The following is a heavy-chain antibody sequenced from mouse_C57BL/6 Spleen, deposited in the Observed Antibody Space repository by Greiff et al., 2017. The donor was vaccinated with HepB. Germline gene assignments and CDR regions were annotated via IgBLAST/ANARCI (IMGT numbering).Heavy chain of an antibody. CDR3: ASEPTVVATRAMDY. Sequence: QVQLKQSGAELVKPGASVKLSCKASGYTFTSYWMHWVKQRPGQGLEWIGMIHPNSGSTNYNEKFKSKATLTVDKSSSTAYMQLSSLTSEDSAVYYCASEPTVVATRAMDYWGQGTSVTVSS. CDR1: GYTFTSYW. CDR2: IHPNSGST. V-gene: IGHV1-64*01. D-gene: IGHD1-1*01. J-gene: IGHJ4*01.